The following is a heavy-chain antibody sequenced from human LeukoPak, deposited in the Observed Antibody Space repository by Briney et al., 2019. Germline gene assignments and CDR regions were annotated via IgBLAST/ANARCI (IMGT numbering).Heavy chain of an antibody. Sequence: ASVKVSCKASGYTFTSYGIGWVRQAPGQGLEWMGWISAYNGNTNYAQKLQGRVTMTTDTSTSTAYMELRSLRSDDTAVYYCARSKWAAYYYYGMDVWGQGTTVTVSS. CDR2: ISAYNGNT. J-gene: IGHJ6*02. D-gene: IGHD1-26*01. CDR1: GYTFTSYG. V-gene: IGHV1-18*01. CDR3: ARSKWAAYYYYGMDV.